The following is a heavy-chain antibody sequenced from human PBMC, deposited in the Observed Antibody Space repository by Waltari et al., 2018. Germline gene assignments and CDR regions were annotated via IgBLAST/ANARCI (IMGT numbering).Heavy chain of an antibody. CDR2: IRNRARSFTT. CDR1: GFTSTDHY. V-gene: IGHV3-72*01. CDR3: VRDKSGGYYDY. J-gene: IGHJ4*02. Sequence: EVQVVESGGGLVQPGGSLRLPCAASGFTSTDHYMNWVRQAPGKGLEWVGLIRNRARSFTTDYAASVEGRFAISRDDSKNLLYLQMNSLKTEDTAVYYCVRDKSGGYYDYWGQGTLVTVSS. D-gene: IGHD1-26*01.